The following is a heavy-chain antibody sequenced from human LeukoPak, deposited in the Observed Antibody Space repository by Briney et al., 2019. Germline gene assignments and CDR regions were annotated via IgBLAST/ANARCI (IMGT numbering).Heavy chain of an antibody. D-gene: IGHD7-27*01. CDR3: ARWGNNKILDY. V-gene: IGHV3-33*01. CDR1: GFTFSSHG. Sequence: PGRSLRLSCAASGFTFSSHGMHWVRQAPGKGLEWVAVIWYDGSEKYYADSVKGRFIISRDNSKNMLYLQMNSLRADDTAVYYCARWGNNKILDYWGQGTLVTVSS. J-gene: IGHJ4*02. CDR2: IWYDGSEK.